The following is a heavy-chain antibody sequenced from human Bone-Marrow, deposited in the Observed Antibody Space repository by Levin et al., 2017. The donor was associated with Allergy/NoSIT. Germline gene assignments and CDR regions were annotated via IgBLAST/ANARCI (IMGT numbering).Heavy chain of an antibody. Sequence: GGSLRLSCAASGFTFSSYAMSWVRQAPGKGLEWVSAISGSGGSTYYADSVKGRFTMSRDNSKNTLYLQMNSLRAEDTAVYYCAKAHGGDYPLFVYFDYWGQGTLVTVSS. D-gene: IGHD4-17*01. CDR1: GFTFSSYA. CDR2: ISGSGGST. V-gene: IGHV3-23*01. CDR3: AKAHGGDYPLFVYFDY. J-gene: IGHJ4*02.